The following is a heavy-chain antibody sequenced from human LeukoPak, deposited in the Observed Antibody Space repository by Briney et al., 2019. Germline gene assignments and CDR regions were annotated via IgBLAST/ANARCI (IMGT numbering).Heavy chain of an antibody. D-gene: IGHD3-10*01. Sequence: GGSLRLSCAASGFTFSSYWMSWVRQAPGKGLEWVANIKQDGSEKYYADSVKGRFTISRDNSKNTLYLQMNSLRAEDTAVYYCAKTLDYYGSGSYYGYWGQGTLVTVSS. CDR3: AKTLDYYGSGSYYGY. J-gene: IGHJ4*02. CDR2: IKQDGSEK. CDR1: GFTFSSYW. V-gene: IGHV3-7*01.